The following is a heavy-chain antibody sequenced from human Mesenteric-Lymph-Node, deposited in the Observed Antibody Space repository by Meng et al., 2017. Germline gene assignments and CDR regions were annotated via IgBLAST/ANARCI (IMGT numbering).Heavy chain of an antibody. CDR3: AKEIGGGVVSYGMDV. V-gene: IGHV3-43D*04. Sequence: GESLKISCAASGFTFDDYAMHWVRQAPGKGLEWVSLISWDGGSTYYADSVKGRFTISRDNSKNSLYLQMNSLRAEDTALYYCAKEIGGGVVSYGMDVWGQGTTVTGSS. CDR2: ISWDGGST. J-gene: IGHJ6*02. CDR1: GFTFDDYA. D-gene: IGHD2-15*01.